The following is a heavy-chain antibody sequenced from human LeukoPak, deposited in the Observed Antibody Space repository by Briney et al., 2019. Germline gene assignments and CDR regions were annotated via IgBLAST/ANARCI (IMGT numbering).Heavy chain of an antibody. J-gene: IGHJ5*02. CDR1: GFTFSSYE. CDR3: ARSQQLPPPEDWFDP. CDR2: INSSGSTI. V-gene: IGHV3-48*03. Sequence: GGSLRLSCAASGFTFSSYEMNWVRQAPGKGLEWVSYINSSGSTIYYADSVKGRFTISRDNAKNSLCLQMNSLRAEDTAVYYCARSQQLPPPEDWFDPWGQGTLVTVSS. D-gene: IGHD6-13*01.